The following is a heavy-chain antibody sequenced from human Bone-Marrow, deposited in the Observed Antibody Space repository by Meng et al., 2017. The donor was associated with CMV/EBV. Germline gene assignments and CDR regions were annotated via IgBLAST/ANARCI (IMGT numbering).Heavy chain of an antibody. J-gene: IGHJ6*02. CDR2: INPSGGST. CDR1: GYTFTSYY. Sequence: ASVKVSCKASGYTFTSYYMRWVRQAPGQGLEWMGIINPSGGSTSYAQKFQGRVTMTRDKSTSTVYMELSSLRSEDTAVYYCARDRVARYDFWWGYYKGGVGDGMDVWGQGTTVTVSS. CDR3: ARDRVARYDFWWGYYKGGVGDGMDV. D-gene: IGHD3-3*01. V-gene: IGHV1-46*01.